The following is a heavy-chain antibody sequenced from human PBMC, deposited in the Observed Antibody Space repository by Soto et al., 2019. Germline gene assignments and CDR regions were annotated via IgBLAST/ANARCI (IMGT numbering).Heavy chain of an antibody. D-gene: IGHD2-15*01. J-gene: IGHJ5*02. Sequence: SETLSLTCTVSGGSISSGDYYWRWIRQPPGKGLEWIGYIYYSGSTYYNPSLKSRVTISVDTSKNQFSLKLSSVTAADTAVYYCARTLGYCSGGSCYSAGWFDPWGQGVMVTVSS. CDR2: IYYSGST. CDR3: ARTLGYCSGGSCYSAGWFDP. CDR1: GGSISSGDYY. V-gene: IGHV4-30-4*01.